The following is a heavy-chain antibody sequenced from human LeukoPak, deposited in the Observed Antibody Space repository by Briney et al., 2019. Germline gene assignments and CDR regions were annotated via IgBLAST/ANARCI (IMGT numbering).Heavy chain of an antibody. V-gene: IGHV4-4*07. J-gene: IGHJ6*02. CDR3: ARDRSLYYGSGSYYIHGMDV. CDR2: IYTSGST. Sequence: PSETLSLTCTVSGGSISSYYWSWIRQPAGKGLEWIGRIYTSGSTNYNPSLKSRVTMSVDTSKNQFSLKLSSVTAADTAVYYCARDRSLYYGSGSYYIHGMDVWGQGTTVTVSS. D-gene: IGHD3-10*01. CDR1: GGSISSYY.